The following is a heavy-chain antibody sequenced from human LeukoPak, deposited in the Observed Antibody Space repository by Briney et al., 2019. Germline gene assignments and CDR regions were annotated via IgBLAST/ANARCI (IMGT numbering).Heavy chain of an antibody. CDR1: GFTLSNYA. Sequence: GGSLRLSCAASGFTLSNYAMHWVRQAPGKGLEWVAVISYDGSNKYYADSVKGRFTISRDNSKNTLYLQMNSLRAEDTAVYYCARDGMATTRTFDYWGQGTLVTVSS. CDR3: ARDGMATTRTFDY. D-gene: IGHD5-24*01. CDR2: ISYDGSNK. V-gene: IGHV3-30-3*01. J-gene: IGHJ4*02.